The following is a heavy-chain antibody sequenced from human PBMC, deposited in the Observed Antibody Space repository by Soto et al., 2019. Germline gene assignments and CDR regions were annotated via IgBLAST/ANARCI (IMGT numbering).Heavy chain of an antibody. Sequence: PGGSLRLSCAASGFTFSSFAMSWVRQAPGKGLEWVATITGSGGSTYYADSVKGRFTISRDNSKNTLYLQMNSLRAEDTAVYYCANLVGATAFDYWGQGTLVTVSS. CDR2: ITGSGGST. CDR1: GFTFSSFA. J-gene: IGHJ4*02. V-gene: IGHV3-23*01. CDR3: ANLVGATAFDY. D-gene: IGHD1-26*01.